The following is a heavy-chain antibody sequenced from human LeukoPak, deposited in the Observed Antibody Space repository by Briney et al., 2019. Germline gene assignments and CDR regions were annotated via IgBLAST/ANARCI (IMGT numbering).Heavy chain of an antibody. D-gene: IGHD3-22*01. CDR3: ARHYYDSSGYPTLFDY. V-gene: IGHV4-59*01. Sequence: SETLSLTCTVSGGSISSYYWSWIRQPPGKGLEWSGYIYYSGSANYNPSLKSRVTISVDTSKNQFSLKLSSVTAADTAVYYCARHYYDSSGYPTLFDYWGQGALVTVSS. J-gene: IGHJ4*02. CDR1: GGSISSYY. CDR2: IYYSGSA.